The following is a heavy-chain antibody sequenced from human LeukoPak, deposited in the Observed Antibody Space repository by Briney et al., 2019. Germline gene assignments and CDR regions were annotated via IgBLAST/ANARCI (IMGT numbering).Heavy chain of an antibody. CDR3: ARDPLEVNAFDI. CDR1: GGSISSSSYY. CDR2: IYHSGST. V-gene: IGHV4-39*07. D-gene: IGHD3-22*01. J-gene: IGHJ3*02. Sequence: SETLSLTCTVSGGSISSSSYYWGWIRQPPGKGLEWIGSIYHSGSTYYNPSLKSRVTISVDTSKNQFSLKLSSVTAADTAVYYCARDPLEVNAFDIWGQGTMVTVSS.